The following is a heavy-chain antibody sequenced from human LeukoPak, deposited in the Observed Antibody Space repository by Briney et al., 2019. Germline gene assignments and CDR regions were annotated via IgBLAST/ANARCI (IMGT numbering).Heavy chain of an antibody. D-gene: IGHD3-10*01. J-gene: IGHJ4*02. Sequence: PSETLSLTCTVSGGSISSYYWSWIRRPPGKGLEWIGYIYYSGSTNYNPSLKSRVTISVDTSKNQFSLKLSSVTAADTAVYYCARSYYGSGSYYNPFLWGQGTLVTVSS. CDR3: ARSYYGSGSYYNPFL. CDR1: GGSISSYY. CDR2: IYYSGST. V-gene: IGHV4-59*01.